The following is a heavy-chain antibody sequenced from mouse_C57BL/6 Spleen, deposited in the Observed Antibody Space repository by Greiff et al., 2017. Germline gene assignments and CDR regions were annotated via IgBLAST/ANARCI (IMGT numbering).Heavy chain of an antibody. Sequence: QVQLKQPGTELVKPGASVKLSCKASGYTFTSYWMQWVKQRPGQGLEWIGNINPSNGGTNYNEKFKSKATLTVDKSSSTAYMQLSSLTSEDSAVYYCARGGEDDYDRLYYAMDYWGQGTTVTVSS. V-gene: IGHV1-53*01. CDR2: INPSNGGT. J-gene: IGHJ4*01. CDR3: ARGGEDDYDRLYYAMDY. D-gene: IGHD2-4*01. CDR1: GYTFTSYW.